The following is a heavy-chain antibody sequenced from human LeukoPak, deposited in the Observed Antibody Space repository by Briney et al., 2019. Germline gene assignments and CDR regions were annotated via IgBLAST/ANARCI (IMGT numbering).Heavy chain of an antibody. CDR3: AKRRWFGELSGIDY. CDR2: ISVSGGST. J-gene: IGHJ4*02. CDR1: GFTFSSYT. D-gene: IGHD3-10*01. V-gene: IGHV3-23*01. Sequence: GGSLRLSCAASGFTFSSYTMTWVRQAPGKGLEWVSSISVSGGSTYYADSVKGRFTISRDNSKNTLYLQMNGLRADDTAVYYCAKRRWFGELSGIDYWGQGTLVTVSP.